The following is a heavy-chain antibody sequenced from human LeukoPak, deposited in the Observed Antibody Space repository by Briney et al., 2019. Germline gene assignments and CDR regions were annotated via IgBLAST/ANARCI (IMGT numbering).Heavy chain of an antibody. CDR1: GFTFSSYS. Sequence: GGSLRLSCAASGFTFSSYSMNWVRQAPGKGLEWVSSISSSSSYIYYADSVKGRFPISRDNAKNSLYLQMNSLRAEGTAVYYCARPITIFGVVGDDYWGQGTLVTVSS. V-gene: IGHV3-21*01. D-gene: IGHD3-3*01. J-gene: IGHJ4*02. CDR3: ARPITIFGVVGDDY. CDR2: ISSSSSYI.